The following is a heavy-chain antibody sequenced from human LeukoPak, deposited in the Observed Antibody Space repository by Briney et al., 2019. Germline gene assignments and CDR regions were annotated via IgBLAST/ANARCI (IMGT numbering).Heavy chain of an antibody. CDR1: RSTLTELS. V-gene: IGHV1-24*01. Sequence: SVKVSYKVSRSTLTELSMHWVRQAPGKGLEWMRGSDTRDGETIYAQKFQDSVTMTEDTSTDTAYMELRSLRSEDTAVYYCARSSVVVAAHFDYWGQGTLVTV. CDR3: ARSSVVVAAHFDY. J-gene: IGHJ4*02. CDR2: SDTRDGET. D-gene: IGHD2-15*01.